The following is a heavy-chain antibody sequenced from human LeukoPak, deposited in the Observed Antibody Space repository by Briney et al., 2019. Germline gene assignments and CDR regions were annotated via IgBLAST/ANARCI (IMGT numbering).Heavy chain of an antibody. CDR2: INNVGSHI. J-gene: IGHJ3*02. CDR3: ARELWANYDWGAFDI. CDR1: GFTFSNSA. Sequence: PGGSLRLSCAASGFTFSNSAMNWVRQAPGKGLEWVSSINNVGSHIYYADSVKGRFTISRDNAKNSLYLQMNSLRAEDTAVYYCARELWANYDWGAFDIWGQGTMVTVSS. V-gene: IGHV3-21*01. D-gene: IGHD3-22*01.